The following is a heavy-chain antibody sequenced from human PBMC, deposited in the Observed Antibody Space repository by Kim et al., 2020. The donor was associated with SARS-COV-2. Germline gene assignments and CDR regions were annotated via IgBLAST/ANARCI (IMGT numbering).Heavy chain of an antibody. Sequence: SVKGRLTISRDNFRNTLYLQMNSLRAEDTAVYYCAKEGSPVVVKGGYFDYWGQGTLVTVSS. J-gene: IGHJ4*02. CDR3: AKEGSPVVVKGGYFDY. V-gene: IGHV3-23*01. D-gene: IGHD3-22*01.